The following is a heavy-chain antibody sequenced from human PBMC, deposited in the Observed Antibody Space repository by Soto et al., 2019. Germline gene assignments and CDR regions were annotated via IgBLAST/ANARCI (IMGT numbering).Heavy chain of an antibody. CDR3: AKHEGYCSTTTCSNFDY. V-gene: IGHV5-51*01. Sequence: GESLKISCKGSGFTFTSYWIAWVRQMPGKGLEWMGIIYPGDSDSSYSRSFQGQVTISADKSINTAYLHWSSLKASDTAIYYCAKHEGYCSTTTCSNFDYWGQGTPVTVSS. D-gene: IGHD2-2*01. CDR1: GFTFTSYW. J-gene: IGHJ4*02. CDR2: IYPGDSDS.